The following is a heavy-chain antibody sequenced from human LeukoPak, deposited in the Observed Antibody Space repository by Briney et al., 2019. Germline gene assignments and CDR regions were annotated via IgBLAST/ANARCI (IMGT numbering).Heavy chain of an antibody. CDR2: IYYSGST. D-gene: IGHD2-2*01. Sequence: SETLSLTCTVSAGSISSSSYYWGWIRQPPGKGLEWIGSIYYSGSTYYNPSLKSRVTISLDTSKNQFSLKLTSVTAADTAVYYCAREGYQLLSGYFYYYMDVWGKGTTVTVSS. V-gene: IGHV4-39*07. CDR1: AGSISSSSYY. CDR3: AREGYQLLSGYFYYYMDV. J-gene: IGHJ6*03.